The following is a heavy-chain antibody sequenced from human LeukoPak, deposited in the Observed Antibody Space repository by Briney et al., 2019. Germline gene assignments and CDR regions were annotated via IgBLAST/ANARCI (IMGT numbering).Heavy chain of an antibody. CDR3: ARDTGDHAFDI. CDR1: GFTFNSYA. Sequence: GGSLRLPCAASGFTFNSYAMTWVRQAPGKGLEWVSSISSSSSYIYYADSVKGRFTISRDNAKNSLYLQMNSLRAEDTAVYYCARDTGDHAFDIWGQGTMVTVSS. J-gene: IGHJ3*02. D-gene: IGHD3-10*01. V-gene: IGHV3-21*01. CDR2: ISSSSSYI.